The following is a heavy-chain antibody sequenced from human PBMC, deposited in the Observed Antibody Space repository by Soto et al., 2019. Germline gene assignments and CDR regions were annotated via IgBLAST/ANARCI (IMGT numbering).Heavy chain of an antibody. CDR2: TYYRSKWYN. CDR1: GDSVSSNSAA. V-gene: IGHV6-1*01. Sequence: SQTLSLTCAISGDSVSSNSAAWNWIRQSPSRGLEWLGRTYYRSKWYNDYAVSVKSRITINPDTSKNQFSLQLNSVTPEDTAVYYCARDEEQVSGWYLGKWFDPWGQGTLVTVSS. CDR3: ARDEEQVSGWYLGKWFDP. J-gene: IGHJ5*02. D-gene: IGHD6-19*01.